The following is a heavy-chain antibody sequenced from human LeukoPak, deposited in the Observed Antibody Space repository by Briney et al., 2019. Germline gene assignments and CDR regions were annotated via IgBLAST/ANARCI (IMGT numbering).Heavy chain of an antibody. CDR2: INHSGST. D-gene: IGHD3-22*01. V-gene: IGHV4-34*01. J-gene: IGHJ4*02. Sequence: ETLSXXCAVYGGSFSGYYWSWVRQPPGKGLEWVGEINHSGSTNYNTSLKRRVTISEDTSKNQFSLRLRSVEAEDTAGYYWRRXTGYMIEDYFDYWGQGTLVTVSS. CDR1: GGSFSGYY. CDR3: RRXTGYMIEDYFDY.